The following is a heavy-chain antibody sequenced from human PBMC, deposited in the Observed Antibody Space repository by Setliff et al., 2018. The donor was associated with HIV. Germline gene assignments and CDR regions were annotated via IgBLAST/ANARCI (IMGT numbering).Heavy chain of an antibody. V-gene: IGHV4-31*03. CDR3: ARASQYGDLNWFDP. Sequence: SQRRSLTCPLSGDSINSRDYYWTWIRHHPGKGLEGTGYIYYSGSTNYNPSLKERVTMSVDTSQNPFSLRLTSVTDADTAVYFCARASQYGDLNWFDPWGRGTLVTVSS. CDR1: GDSINSRDYY. J-gene: IGHJ5*02. CDR2: IYYSGST. D-gene: IGHD2-8*01.